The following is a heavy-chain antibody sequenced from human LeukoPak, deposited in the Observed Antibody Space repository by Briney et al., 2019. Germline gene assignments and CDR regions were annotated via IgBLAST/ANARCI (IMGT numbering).Heavy chain of an antibody. CDR3: ARDKAGDYGMDV. J-gene: IGHJ6*02. V-gene: IGHV3-30*04. Sequence: PGGSLRLSCAASGFTFSSYAMHWVRQAPGKGLERVAVISYDGSNKYYADSVKGRFTISRDNSKNTLYLQMNSLRADDTAVYYCARDKAGDYGMDVWGQGTTVTVSS. CDR2: ISYDGSNK. CDR1: GFTFSSYA. D-gene: IGHD3-10*01.